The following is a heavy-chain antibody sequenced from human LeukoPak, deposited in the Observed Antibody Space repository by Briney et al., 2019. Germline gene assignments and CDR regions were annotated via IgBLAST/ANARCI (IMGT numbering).Heavy chain of an antibody. V-gene: IGHV1-2*02. J-gene: IGHJ5*02. D-gene: IGHD3-3*01. Sequence: ASLKVSCKASGYTFTGYYMHWVRQAPGQGLEWMGWITPNSGGTNYAQKVQGRVTMTRDTSISTAYMELSRLRSDDTAVYYCARVGDYDFWSGYYTNWFDPWGQGTLVTVSS. CDR3: ARVGDYDFWSGYYTNWFDP. CDR2: ITPNSGGT. CDR1: GYTFTGYY.